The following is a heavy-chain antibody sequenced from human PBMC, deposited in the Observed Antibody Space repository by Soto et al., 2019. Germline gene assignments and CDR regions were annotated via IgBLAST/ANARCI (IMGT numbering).Heavy chain of an antibody. CDR3: ARPARILAY. CDR2: ISPNGRDI. J-gene: IGHJ4*02. V-gene: IGHV3-11*01. CDR1: GFTFTDSY. Sequence: SGGSLRLSCAASGFTFTDSYMSWVRQAPGKGLECLSYISPNGRDIAYADSVRGRFTISRDNARNSLYLQMNSLRGDDTAVYYCARPARILAYSGQGTLVTVSS. D-gene: IGHD6-6*01.